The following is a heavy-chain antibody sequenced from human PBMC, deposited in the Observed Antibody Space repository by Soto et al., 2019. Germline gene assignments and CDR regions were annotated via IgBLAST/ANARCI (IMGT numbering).Heavy chain of an antibody. CDR1: GFAFSSHG. CDR3: VSDRGYGHASVPYS. Sequence: QAQLVESGGGVVQPGRSLRLSCAASGFAFSSHGMHWVRQAPGTGLGWVAVISYDGSLQHYADSVKGRFTISRDNSKNMVLLQMSSLRAEDTAVYYCVSDRGYGHASVPYSWGQGTLVSVSS. J-gene: IGHJ4*02. CDR2: ISYDGSLQ. D-gene: IGHD5-18*01. V-gene: IGHV3-30*03.